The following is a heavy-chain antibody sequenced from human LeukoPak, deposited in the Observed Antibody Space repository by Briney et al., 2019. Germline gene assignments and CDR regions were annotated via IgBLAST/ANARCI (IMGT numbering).Heavy chain of an antibody. J-gene: IGHJ6*03. CDR3: ASQGHHGKIVGTTLSYFYMDV. CDR1: GGSFSGYY. D-gene: IGHD1-26*01. CDR2: INHRGST. Sequence: PSETLSLTCAVYGGSFSGYYWSWIRQPPGKALEWRGEINHRGSTNYNPSLKSRVTISVDTSKNQFSLKLSSVTAADTAFYYCASQGHHGKIVGTTLSYFYMDVWGKGTTVTVSS. V-gene: IGHV4-34*01.